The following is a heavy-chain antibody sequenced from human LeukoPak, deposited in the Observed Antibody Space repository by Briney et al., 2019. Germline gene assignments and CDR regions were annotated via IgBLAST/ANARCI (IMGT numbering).Heavy chain of an antibody. D-gene: IGHD6-13*01. CDR3: ARGFSSSHYYYYMDV. J-gene: IGHJ6*03. Sequence: PSETLSLTCTVSGGSISSYYWSWIRQPAGKGLEWIGRIYTSGSTNYNPSLKSRVTMSVDTSKNQFSLKLSSVTAADTAVYYCARGFSSSHYYYYMDVWGKGTTVTVSS. CDR2: IYTSGST. V-gene: IGHV4-4*07. CDR1: GGSISSYY.